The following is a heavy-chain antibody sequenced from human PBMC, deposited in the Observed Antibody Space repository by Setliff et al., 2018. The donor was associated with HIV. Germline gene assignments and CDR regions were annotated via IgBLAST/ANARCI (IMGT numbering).Heavy chain of an antibody. D-gene: IGHD3-10*01. V-gene: IGHV4-34*01. CDR2: VNHSGSS. CDR1: GGSFSGYS. J-gene: IGHJ4*02. Sequence: SETLSLTCGVSGGSFSGYSWSWIRQSPGKGLEWIGEVNHSGSSNLNPSFERRVTISGVPSKNQFSLRLSSVTAADTAIYYCARGRDSVLPPFDYWGQGTLVTVSS. CDR3: ARGRDSVLPPFDY.